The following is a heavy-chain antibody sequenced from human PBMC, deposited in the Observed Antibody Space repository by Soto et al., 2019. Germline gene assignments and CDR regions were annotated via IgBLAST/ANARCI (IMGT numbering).Heavy chain of an antibody. CDR3: ARAAPYDFWSGYPTLYYYYYYMDV. J-gene: IGHJ6*03. Sequence: GGSLRLSCAASGFTFSSYSMNWVRQAPGKGLEWVSSISSSSSYIYYADSVKGRFTISRDNAKNSLYLQMNSLRAEDTAVYYRARAAPYDFWSGYPTLYYYYYYMDVWGKGTTVTVSS. V-gene: IGHV3-21*01. CDR2: ISSSSSYI. D-gene: IGHD3-3*01. CDR1: GFTFSSYS.